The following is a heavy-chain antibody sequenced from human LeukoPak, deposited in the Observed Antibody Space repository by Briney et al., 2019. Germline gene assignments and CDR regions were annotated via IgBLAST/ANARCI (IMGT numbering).Heavy chain of an antibody. CDR3: ARGNYDFWSGPGGGKGYYMDV. V-gene: IGHV3-11*04. J-gene: IGHJ6*03. D-gene: IGHD3-3*01. Sequence: GGSLRLSCAASGFTFSDYYMSWIRQAPGKGLEWVSYISSSGSTIYYADSVKGRFTISRDNAKNSLYLQMNSLRAEDTAVYYCARGNYDFWSGPGGGKGYYMDVWGKGTTVTVSS. CDR2: ISSSGSTI. CDR1: GFTFSDYY.